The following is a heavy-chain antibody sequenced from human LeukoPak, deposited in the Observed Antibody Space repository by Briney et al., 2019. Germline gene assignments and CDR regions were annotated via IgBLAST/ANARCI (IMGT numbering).Heavy chain of an antibody. J-gene: IGHJ4*02. V-gene: IGHV1-18*01. CDR3: ARVTGYSNYFDY. Sequence: ASVKVSCKASGYTFTSYGISWVRQAPGQGLEWMGWISTYNGNTNYAQKLQGRVTTTTDTSTSTAYMEVRSLRSDDTAVYYCARVTGYSNYFDYWGQGTLVTVSS. D-gene: IGHD4-11*01. CDR2: ISTYNGNT. CDR1: GYTFTSYG.